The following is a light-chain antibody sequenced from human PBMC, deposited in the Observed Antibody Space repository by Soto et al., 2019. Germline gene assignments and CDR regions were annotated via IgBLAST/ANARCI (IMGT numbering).Light chain of an antibody. CDR3: QEYDGAPPIT. CDR1: QDVSSY. J-gene: IGKJ5*01. V-gene: IGKV3-20*01. CDR2: DAS. Sequence: EIVLTQSPGTLSLSPGERATLSCRASQDVSSYLLWYQQKPGQAPRLLIFDASSRASGTPERFSGSGSGTDFTLTISRLEPEDFAVYYCQEYDGAPPITFGLGTRLEI.